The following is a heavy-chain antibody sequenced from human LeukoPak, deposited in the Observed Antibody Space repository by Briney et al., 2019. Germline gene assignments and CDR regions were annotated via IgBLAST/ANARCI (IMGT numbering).Heavy chain of an antibody. CDR1: GFVVSNNY. CDR2: IYKDGST. V-gene: IGHV3-53*01. J-gene: IGHJ4*02. Sequence: GGSLRLSCAASGFVVSNNYMTWVRQAPGKGLEWVSVIYKDGSTYYADSVKGRFTISRDNSKNTVYLQMNSLRAEDTAVYYCARGYCSGRNCYMWYSDYWGQGTLVTVSS. D-gene: IGHD2-15*01. CDR3: ARGYCSGRNCYMWYSDY.